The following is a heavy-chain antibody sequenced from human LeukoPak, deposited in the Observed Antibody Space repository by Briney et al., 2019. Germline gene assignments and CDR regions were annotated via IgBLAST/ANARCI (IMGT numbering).Heavy chain of an antibody. CDR1: GGSISSYY. Sequence: SETLSLTCTVSGGSISSYYWSWIRQPAGKGLEWVGRIYTRGSTNYNPSLKSRVTMSADMSKNQFSLKLSSVTAADAAVYYCAGEGHYYDSTGYYYGGEDYWGQGTLVTVSS. V-gene: IGHV4-4*07. CDR2: IYTRGST. CDR3: AGEGHYYDSTGYYYGGEDY. D-gene: IGHD3-22*01. J-gene: IGHJ4*02.